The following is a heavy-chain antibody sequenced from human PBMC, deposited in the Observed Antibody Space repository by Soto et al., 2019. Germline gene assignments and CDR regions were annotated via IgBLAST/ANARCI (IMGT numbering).Heavy chain of an antibody. CDR2: ISYDGSNK. D-gene: IGHD3-10*01. V-gene: IGHV3-30*18. J-gene: IGHJ6*02. CDR1: GFTFSSYG. CDR3: AKYRALWFGELHYYYYGMDV. Sequence: QVQLVESGGGVVQPGRSLRLSCAASGFTFSSYGMHWVRQAPGKGLEWVAVISYDGSNKYYADSVKGRFTISRDNSKNTLYLQMNSLRAEDTAVYYCAKYRALWFGELHYYYYGMDVWGQGTTVTVSS.